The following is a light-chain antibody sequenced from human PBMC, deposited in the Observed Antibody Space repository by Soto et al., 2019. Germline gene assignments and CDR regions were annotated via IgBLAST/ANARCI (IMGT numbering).Light chain of an antibody. CDR2: KAS. Sequence: DIQMTQSPSTLSASVGDRVTITCRASQSISSWLAWYQQKPGQAPKLLIYKASTLQSGVPSRFSGSGSGTEFTLAISSQQPDESATYYCQQYNDNWTFGQGTKVEIK. V-gene: IGKV1-5*03. J-gene: IGKJ1*01. CDR3: QQYNDNWT. CDR1: QSISSW.